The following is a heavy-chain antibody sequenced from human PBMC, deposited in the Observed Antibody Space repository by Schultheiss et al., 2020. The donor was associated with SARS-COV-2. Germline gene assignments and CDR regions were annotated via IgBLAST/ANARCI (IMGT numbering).Heavy chain of an antibody. D-gene: IGHD5-12*01. CDR3: AREEARGMDV. J-gene: IGHJ6*02. CDR2: IYYSGST. V-gene: IGHV4-59*01. CDR1: GGSISSYY. Sequence: SQTLSLTCTVSGGSISSYYWSWIRQPPGKGLEWIGYIYYSGSTNYNPSLKSRVTRSLCTSKNQFSLKLSSVTAADTAVYYCAREEARGMDVWGQGTTVTVSS.